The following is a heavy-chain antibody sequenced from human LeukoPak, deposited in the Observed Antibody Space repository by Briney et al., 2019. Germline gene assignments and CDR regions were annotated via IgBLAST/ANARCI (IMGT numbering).Heavy chain of an antibody. CDR1: GGSISSSSYY. CDR2: IYYSGST. CDR3: ARGVFGRFDP. Sequence: SETLCLTCTVSGGSISSSSYYWGWIRQPPGKGLEWIGCIYYSGSTYYNPSLKSRVTLSVDTAKNQFSLKLSSVTAADTAVYYCARGVFGRFDPWGQGTLATVSS. V-gene: IGHV4-39*01. D-gene: IGHD3-10*01. J-gene: IGHJ5*02.